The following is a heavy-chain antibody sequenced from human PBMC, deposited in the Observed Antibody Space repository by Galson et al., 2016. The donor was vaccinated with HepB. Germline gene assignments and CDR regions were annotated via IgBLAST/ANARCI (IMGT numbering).Heavy chain of an antibody. CDR3: ARSTAVSGRRSWGYLDP. V-gene: IGHV6-1*01. J-gene: IGHJ5*02. CDR2: TYYWSKWYN. Sequence: CAISGDSVSSNNAGWNWIRQSPSRGLEWLGKTYYWSKWYNDYSVSLKGRITITSDTSKNQFSLTLRSLTVADSAVYYCARSTAVSGRRSWGYLDPWGQGTLVSVSS. CDR1: GDSVSSNNAG. D-gene: IGHD6-19*01.